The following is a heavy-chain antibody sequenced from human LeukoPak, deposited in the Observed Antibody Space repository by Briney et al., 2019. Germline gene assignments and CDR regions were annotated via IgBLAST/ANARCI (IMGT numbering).Heavy chain of an antibody. D-gene: IGHD6-25*01. CDR3: ATGSGIAAGYYYYGMDV. CDR2: FDPEDGET. Sequence: WASVTVSCTVSGYTLTELSMHWVRQAPGKGLEWMGGFDPEDGETIYAQKFQGRVTMTEDTSTDTAYMELSSLRSEDTAVYYCATGSGIAAGYYYYGMDVWGKGTTVTVSS. J-gene: IGHJ6*04. V-gene: IGHV1-24*01. CDR1: GYTLTELS.